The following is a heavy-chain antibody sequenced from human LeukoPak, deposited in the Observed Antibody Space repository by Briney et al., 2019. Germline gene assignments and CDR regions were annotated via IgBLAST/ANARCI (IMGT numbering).Heavy chain of an antibody. V-gene: IGHV3-23*01. J-gene: IGHJ4*02. CDR2: VSGSGVDT. Sequence: QPGGSLRVSCAASGFTFSSCAMGWVRQAPGRGLEWVSVVSGSGVDTYYADSVQGRFTISRDNSRNTLYLQMNSLRAEDTAVYYCARVATDFWSGYYQRWDLDYWGQGTLVTVSS. CDR3: ARVATDFWSGYYQRWDLDY. CDR1: GFTFSSCA. D-gene: IGHD3-3*01.